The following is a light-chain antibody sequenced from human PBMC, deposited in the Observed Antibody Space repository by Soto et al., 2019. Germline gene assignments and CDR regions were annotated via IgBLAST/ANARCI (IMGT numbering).Light chain of an antibody. CDR3: QQYNNWPLT. CDR1: QSVSSSY. V-gene: IGKV3-20*01. Sequence: EILLTQSPGTLSLSPGERATLSCRASQSVSSSYLAWYQQKPGQAPRLLIYGASSRATGIPDRFSGSGSGTEFTLTISSLLSEDFAVYYCQQYNNWPLTFGGGTKVDIK. J-gene: IGKJ4*01. CDR2: GAS.